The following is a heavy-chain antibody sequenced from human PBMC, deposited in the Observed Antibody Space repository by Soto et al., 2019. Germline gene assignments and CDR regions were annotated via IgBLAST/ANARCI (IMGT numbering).Heavy chain of an antibody. CDR1: GYTFTSYY. D-gene: IGHD2-15*01. Sequence: GASVKVSCKASGYTFTSYYMHWVRQAPGQGLEWMGIINPSGGSTSYAQKFQGRVTMTRDTSTSTVYMELSSLRSEDTAVYYCARDIVVVVAATQNRRFANPDEYYYYGMDVWGQGTTVTVSS. V-gene: IGHV1-46*01. J-gene: IGHJ6*02. CDR3: ARDIVVVVAATQNRRFANPDEYYYYGMDV. CDR2: INPSGGST.